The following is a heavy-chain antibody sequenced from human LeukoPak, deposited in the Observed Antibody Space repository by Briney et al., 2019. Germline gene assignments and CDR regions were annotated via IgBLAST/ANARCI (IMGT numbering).Heavy chain of an antibody. CDR2: IGISGTPI. Sequence: GGSLRLSCASSGFTFDAYEMNWVRQAPGKGLEWVAYIGISGTPIYYADSVRGRFTTSRDNAKNSLYLQMNSLRAEDTALYYCTTLGYHLDSWGQGTLVTVSS. CDR1: GFTFDAYE. CDR3: TTLGYHLDS. D-gene: IGHD3-22*01. V-gene: IGHV3-48*03. J-gene: IGHJ4*02.